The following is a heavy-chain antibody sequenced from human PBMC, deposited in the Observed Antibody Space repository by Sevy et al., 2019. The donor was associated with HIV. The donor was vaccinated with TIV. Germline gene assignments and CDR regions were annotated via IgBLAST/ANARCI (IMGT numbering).Heavy chain of an antibody. V-gene: IGHV3-23*01. D-gene: IGHD1-26*01. J-gene: IGHJ4*02. CDR3: TKGKIGTLDS. CDR2: ISRDGGTT. CDR1: GFTFTNFA. Sequence: GGSLRLSCAASGFTFTNFAMSWVRQAPGKGLEWVSTISRDGGTTYYADSVTGRFNISRDNSKNTLFVQMSSLRSDDTATYYCTKGKIGTLDSWGQGALVTVSS.